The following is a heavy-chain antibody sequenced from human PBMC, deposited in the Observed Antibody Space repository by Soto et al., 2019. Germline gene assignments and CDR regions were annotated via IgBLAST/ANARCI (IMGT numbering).Heavy chain of an antibody. D-gene: IGHD4-4*01. CDR1: GYSFTSYW. J-gene: IGHJ3*02. V-gene: IGHV5-10-1*01. Sequence: GESLKISCKGSGYSFTSYWISWVRQMPGKGLEWMGRIDPSDSYTNYSPSFQGHVTISADKSISTAYLQWSSLKASDTAMYYCARLAIAGYSIHDAFDIWGQGKMVTVSS. CDR3: ARLAIAGYSIHDAFDI. CDR2: IDPSDSYT.